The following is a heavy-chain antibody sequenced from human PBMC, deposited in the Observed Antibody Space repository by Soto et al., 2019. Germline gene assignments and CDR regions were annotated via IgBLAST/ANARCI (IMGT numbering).Heavy chain of an antibody. CDR2: IYPADSDT. CDR1: GYSFTSYW. V-gene: IGHV5-51*01. CDR3: ARPAKGRYFDWSLVGGAFDI. D-gene: IGHD3-9*01. Sequence: EVQLVQSGAEVKKPGESLKISCKVSGYSFTSYWIGWVRQLPGKGLEWMGIIYPADSDTRYSPSFQGQVTISDDMSISTAYLQWRSLKASDTAMYYCARPAKGRYFDWSLVGGAFDIWGQGTKVTVSS. J-gene: IGHJ3*02.